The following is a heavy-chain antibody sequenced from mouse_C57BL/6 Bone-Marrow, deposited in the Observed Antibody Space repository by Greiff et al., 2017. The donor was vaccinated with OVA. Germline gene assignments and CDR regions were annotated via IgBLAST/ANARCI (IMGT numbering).Heavy chain of an antibody. Sequence: DVKLVESGPELVKPGASVKIPCKASGYTFTDYNMDWVKQSHGKSLEWIGDINPNNGGTIYNQKFKGKATLTVDKSSSTAYMELRSLTSEDTAVYYCARKGDDYDPYYFDYWGQGTTLTVSS. V-gene: IGHV1-18*01. CDR1: GYTFTDYN. J-gene: IGHJ2*01. D-gene: IGHD2-4*01. CDR2: INPNNGGT. CDR3: ARKGDDYDPYYFDY.